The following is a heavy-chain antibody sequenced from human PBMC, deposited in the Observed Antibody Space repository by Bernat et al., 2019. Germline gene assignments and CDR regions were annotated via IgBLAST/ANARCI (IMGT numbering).Heavy chain of an antibody. V-gene: IGHV3-23*01. Sequence: EVQLLESGGGLVQPGGSLRLSCAASGFIFSSYAMIWVRQAPGKGLGWVSSFGGRGGSTYYADAVKGRFTISRDNSKNTLYLQMNSLRAEDTAVYYCHSGLLWFRELLDAFDIWGQGTMVTVSS. CDR1: GFIFSSYA. CDR2: FGGRGGST. J-gene: IGHJ3*02. CDR3: HSGLLWFRELLDAFDI. D-gene: IGHD3-10*01.